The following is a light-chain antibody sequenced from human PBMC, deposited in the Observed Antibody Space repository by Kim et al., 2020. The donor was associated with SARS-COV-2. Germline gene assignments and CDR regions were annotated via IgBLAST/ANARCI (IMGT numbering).Light chain of an antibody. J-gene: IGLJ2*01. V-gene: IGLV3-1*01. Sequence: VSPGQTASITCSGDRLGDNYACWYQQKPGQSPVLVIYQDSKRPSGIPERFSGSNSGNTATLTISGPQAMDEADYYCQAWDSSTSVVFGGGTQLTVL. CDR3: QAWDSSTSVV. CDR2: QDS. CDR1: RLGDNY.